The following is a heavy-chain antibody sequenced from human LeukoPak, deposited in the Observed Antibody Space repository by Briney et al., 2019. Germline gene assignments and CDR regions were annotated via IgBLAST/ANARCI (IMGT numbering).Heavy chain of an antibody. CDR2: ISSSSSTI. J-gene: IGHJ4*02. V-gene: IGHV3-48*01. D-gene: IGHD2-2*01. Sequence: GGSLRLSCAASGFTFSSYSMNWVRQAPGKGLEWVSYISSSSSTIYYADSVKGRFTISRVNAKNSLFLQMNSLISEAKAVYYFARSPGDIVVVPAASDYWGQGTLVTVSP. CDR1: GFTFSSYS. CDR3: ARSPGDIVVVPAASDY.